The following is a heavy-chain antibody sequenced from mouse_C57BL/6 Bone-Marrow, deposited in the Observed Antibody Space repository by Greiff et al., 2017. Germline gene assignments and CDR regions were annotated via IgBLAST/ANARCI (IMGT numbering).Heavy chain of an antibody. D-gene: IGHD1-1*01. CDR1: GFTFNTYA. Sequence: EVQRVESGGGLVQPKGSLKLSCAASGFTFNTYAMHWVRQAPGKGLEWVARIRSKSSNYATSYADSVKVRFTISRDDSHRMIYLQMNNLKTEDTAMYSCVRGLRFLAYWGQGTPVTVSA. CDR3: VRGLRFLAY. CDR2: IRSKSSNYAT. J-gene: IGHJ3*01. V-gene: IGHV10-3*01.